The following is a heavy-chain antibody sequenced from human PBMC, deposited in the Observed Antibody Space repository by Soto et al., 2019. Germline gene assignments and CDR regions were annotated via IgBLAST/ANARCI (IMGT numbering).Heavy chain of an antibody. V-gene: IGHV3-23*01. D-gene: IGHD6-19*01. Sequence: GGSLRLSCAASGFTFSSYAMSWVRQAPGKGLEWVSAISGSGGSTYYADSVKGRFTISRDNSKNTLYLQMNSLRAEDTAVYYCAKGYWYSSGWASFDYWGQGTLVTVSS. J-gene: IGHJ4*02. CDR2: ISGSGGST. CDR1: GFTFSSYA. CDR3: AKGYWYSSGWASFDY.